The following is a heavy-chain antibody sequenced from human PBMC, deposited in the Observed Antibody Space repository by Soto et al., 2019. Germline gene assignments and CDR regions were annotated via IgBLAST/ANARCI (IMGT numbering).Heavy chain of an antibody. D-gene: IGHD1-7*01. V-gene: IGHV1-3*01. CDR3: ALQNQSTGTTSYFQL. Sequence: GASVKVSCKASGYTFTSYAMHWVRQAPGQRLEWMGWINAGNGNTKYSQKFQGRVTITRDTSASTAYMELSSLRSEDTAVYYCALQNQSTGTTSYFQLWGQGTRVTVAS. CDR1: GYTFTSYA. CDR2: INAGNGNT. J-gene: IGHJ1*01.